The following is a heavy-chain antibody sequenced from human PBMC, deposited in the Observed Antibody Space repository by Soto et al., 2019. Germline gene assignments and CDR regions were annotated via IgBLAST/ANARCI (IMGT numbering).Heavy chain of an antibody. CDR3: TKDSQLAINSPPHDF. CDR2: FRESGGTT. D-gene: IGHD5-12*01. CDR1: GFSFSSSA. Sequence: VQLWDSGGGLVQPGGSLRLSCAASGFSFSSSAMSWVRQAPGKRLEWVSTFRESGGTTHYADPVKGRFTISRDTSNNLLFLTMNRLRAEDTAIYYCTKDSQLAINSPPHDFWGQGTLVNGSS. V-gene: IGHV3-23*01. J-gene: IGHJ4*02.